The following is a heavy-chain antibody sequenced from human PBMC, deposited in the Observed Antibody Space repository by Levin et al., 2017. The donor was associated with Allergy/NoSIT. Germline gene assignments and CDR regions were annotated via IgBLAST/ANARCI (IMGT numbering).Heavy chain of an antibody. J-gene: IGHJ4*02. D-gene: IGHD6-13*01. CDR1: GYSFTSYW. V-gene: IGHV5-51*01. CDR2: IYPGDSDT. Sequence: GESLKISCKGSGYSFTSYWIGWVRQMPGKGLEWMGIIYPGDSDTRYSPSFQGQVTISADKSISTAYLQWSSLKASDTAMYYCATAAYDSVAAAEYWGQGTLVTVSS. CDR3: ATAAYDSVAAAEY.